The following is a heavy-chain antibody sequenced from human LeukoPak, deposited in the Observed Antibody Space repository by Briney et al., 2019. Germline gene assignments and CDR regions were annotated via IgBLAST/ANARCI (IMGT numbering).Heavy chain of an antibody. CDR3: VRGTGY. CDR1: GFTFSTYV. J-gene: IGHJ4*02. Sequence: GGSLRLSCSVSGFTFSTYVMHWVRQAPGKGLEYVSAVSSNGDNTYYAGSVKGRFTISRDNSKNTLYLQMSSLRADDTAVYYCVRGTGYWGQGTLVTVSS. V-gene: IGHV3-64D*06. CDR2: VSSNGDNT.